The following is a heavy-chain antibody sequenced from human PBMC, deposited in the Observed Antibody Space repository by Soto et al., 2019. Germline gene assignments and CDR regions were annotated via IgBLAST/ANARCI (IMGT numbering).Heavy chain of an antibody. V-gene: IGHV3-7*03. CDR1: GFSFNTYW. D-gene: IGHD1-26*01. CDR2: MNGGGSEK. CDR3: AKSSGSYSFEQ. Sequence: EVQLVESGGGSVQPGGSLRLSCAASGFSFNTYWMSWVRQAPGKGLEWVANMNGGGSEKRYADSVKGRFTISRDNTKNLLYLQMDSLRVEDTAVYYCAKSSGSYSFEQWGQGTLVTVSS. J-gene: IGHJ1*01.